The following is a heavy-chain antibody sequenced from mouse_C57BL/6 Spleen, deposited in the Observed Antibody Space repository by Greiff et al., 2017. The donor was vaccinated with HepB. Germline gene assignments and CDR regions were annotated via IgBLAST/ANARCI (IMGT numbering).Heavy chain of an antibody. J-gene: IGHJ3*01. CDR1: GFTFSSYT. V-gene: IGHV5-9*01. Sequence: EVKLMESGGGLVKPGGSLKLSCAASGFTFSSYTMSWVRQTPEKRLEWVATISGGGGNTYYPDSVKGRFTISRDNAKNTLYLQMSSLRSEDTALYYCAGYGSSYVGFAYWGQGTLVTVSA. D-gene: IGHD1-1*01. CDR3: AGYGSSYVGFAY. CDR2: ISGGGGNT.